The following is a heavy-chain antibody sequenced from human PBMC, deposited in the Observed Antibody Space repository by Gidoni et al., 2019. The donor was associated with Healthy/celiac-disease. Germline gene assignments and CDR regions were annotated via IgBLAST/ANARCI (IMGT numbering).Heavy chain of an antibody. D-gene: IGHD1-1*01. Sequence: VQLVESGGGVVQPGRYLRLYCAGSGFTFSSYGMHWVGQAPCKGLEWVAVIWYEGSNKYYADALKGRFTSARDNSKNTLYLQMNSLRAEDTAVYYGARRGTVGSYWYFDLWGRGTLVTVSS. CDR1: GFTFSSYG. CDR3: ARRGTVGSYWYFDL. J-gene: IGHJ2*01. V-gene: IGHV3-33*01. CDR2: IWYEGSNK.